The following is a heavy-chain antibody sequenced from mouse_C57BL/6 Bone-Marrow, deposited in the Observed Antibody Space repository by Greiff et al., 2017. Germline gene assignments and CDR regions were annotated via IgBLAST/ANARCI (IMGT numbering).Heavy chain of an antibody. CDR3: ASLTGTDAMDY. J-gene: IGHJ4*01. D-gene: IGHD4-1*01. V-gene: IGHV3-6*01. Sequence: VQLQQSGPGLVKPSQSLSLTCSVTGYSITSGYYWNWIRQFPGNKLEWMGYISYDGSNNYNPSLKNRISITRDTSKNQFFLKLNSVTTEDTATYYCASLTGTDAMDYWGQGTSVTVSS. CDR2: ISYDGSN. CDR1: GYSITSGYY.